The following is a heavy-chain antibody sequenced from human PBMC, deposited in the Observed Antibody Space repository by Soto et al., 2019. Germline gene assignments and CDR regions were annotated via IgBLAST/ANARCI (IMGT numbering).Heavy chain of an antibody. D-gene: IGHD5-18*01. V-gene: IGHV3-23*01. CDR3: AMAHVDTAMDYYYYYGMDV. CDR2: VSGGGGST. CDR1: GFTFISYA. J-gene: IGHJ6*02. Sequence: GGSLRLSCAASGFTFISYAMNWGRQAPGKGLEWVSGVSGGGGSTYYADSVKGRFTISRDNSEHTLYLHMNSLRAEDTAVYYCAMAHVDTAMDYYYYYGMDVWGQGTTVTVSS.